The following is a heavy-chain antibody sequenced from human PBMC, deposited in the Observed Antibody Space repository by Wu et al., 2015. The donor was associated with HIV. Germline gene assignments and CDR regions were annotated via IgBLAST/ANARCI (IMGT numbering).Heavy chain of an antibody. CDR3: ATDGDYISGSVY. V-gene: IGHV1-69*05. D-gene: IGHD6-19*01. Sequence: QVQLVQSGAEMKKTGSSVKVSCKPSRGTFSNYAISWVRQAPGQGLEWMGGIIFMFGTSNYAQKFQDRVTITTDESTSTAYMELSSLTSEDAAVYYCATDGDYISGSVYWGQGTLVTVSS. J-gene: IGHJ4*02. CDR1: RGTFSNYA. CDR2: IIFMFGTS.